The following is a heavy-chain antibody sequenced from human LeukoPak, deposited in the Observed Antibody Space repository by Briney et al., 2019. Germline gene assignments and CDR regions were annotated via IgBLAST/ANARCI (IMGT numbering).Heavy chain of an antibody. J-gene: IGHJ6*02. CDR2: IYYSGST. D-gene: IGHD6-19*01. Sequence: PSETLSLTCTVSGGSISSSSYYWGWIRQPPGKGLEWIGSIYYSGSTYYNPSLKSRVTISVDTSKNQFSLKLSSVTAADTAVYYCARDRLWAVASYYYYGMDVWGQGTTVTVSS. V-gene: IGHV4-39*07. CDR3: ARDRLWAVASYYYYGMDV. CDR1: GGSISSSSYY.